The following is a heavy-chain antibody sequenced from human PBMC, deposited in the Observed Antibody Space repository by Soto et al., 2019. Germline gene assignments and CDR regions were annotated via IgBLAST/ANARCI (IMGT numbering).Heavy chain of an antibody. CDR1: RFTFSDYA. V-gene: IGHV3-30-3*01. CDR2: ISYDGSNK. J-gene: IGHJ4*02. CDR3: ARGEIAAVSFTNYFDY. D-gene: IGHD6-13*01. Sequence: QVQLVESGGGVVQPGRSLRLSCAASRFTFSDYAMHWVRQAPGKGLEWVAVISYDGSNKYYADSVKGRFTIYRDNSKNTLYLQMNSRRAEDTAVYYCARGEIAAVSFTNYFDYWGQGTLVTVSS.